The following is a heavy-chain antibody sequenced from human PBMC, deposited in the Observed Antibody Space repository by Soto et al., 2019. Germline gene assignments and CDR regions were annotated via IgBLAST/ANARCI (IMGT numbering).Heavy chain of an antibody. Sequence: VASVKASCKASGGPFSSSAISWVRQAPGQGLEWMGGIIPIFGTANYAQKFQGRVTITADESTSTAYMELSSLRSEDTAVYYCARDIVVVPAAISWFDPWGQGTLVTVSS. CDR3: ARDIVVVPAAISWFDP. J-gene: IGHJ5*02. D-gene: IGHD2-2*01. V-gene: IGHV1-69*13. CDR1: GGPFSSSA. CDR2: IIPIFGTA.